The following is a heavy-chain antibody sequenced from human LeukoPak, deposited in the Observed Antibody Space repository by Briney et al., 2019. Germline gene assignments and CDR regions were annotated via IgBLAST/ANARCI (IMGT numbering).Heavy chain of an antibody. V-gene: IGHV3-7*01. CDR3: ARSPRIMITFGGVIDASYYYYMDV. D-gene: IGHD3-16*01. Sequence: PGGSLRLSCAASGFTFSSYWMSWVRQAPGKGLEWVANIKQDGSEKYYVDSVKGRFTISRDNAKNSLYLQMNSLRAEDTAVYYCARSPRIMITFGGVIDASYYYYMDVWGKGTTVTISS. J-gene: IGHJ6*03. CDR1: GFTFSSYW. CDR2: IKQDGSEK.